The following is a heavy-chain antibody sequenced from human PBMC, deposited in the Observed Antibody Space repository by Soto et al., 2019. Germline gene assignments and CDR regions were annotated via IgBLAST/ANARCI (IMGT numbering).Heavy chain of an antibody. CDR2: IYWDDSK. CDR3: AHAYGGRSLY. CDR1: GFSLTTDRVG. D-gene: IGHD1-26*01. J-gene: IGHJ4*02. Sequence: QITLKESGPTLVKPTQTLTLTCTFSGFSLTTDRVGVGWIRQPPGEALEWLAVIYWDDSKTYRPSLESRLTITQDTSKNQVALTMTNMDSLDTATYYYAHAYGGRSLYWGQGTLVTVSS. V-gene: IGHV2-5*02.